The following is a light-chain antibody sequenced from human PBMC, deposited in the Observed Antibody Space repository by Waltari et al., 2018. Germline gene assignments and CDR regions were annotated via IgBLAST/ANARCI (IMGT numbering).Light chain of an antibody. CDR3: MQGTHWPPT. J-gene: IGKJ3*01. CDR2: KAS. Sequence: DVVMTQSPLSLAVSLGQPASISCRSGQSLVHADGNIYLSWFHQRPGQSPRRLIYKASNRDSGVPDRFSGSGSATEFTLEINRVEAEDVGVFYCMQGTHWPPTFGPGTKVEVK. CDR1: QSLVHADGNIY. V-gene: IGKV2-30*02.